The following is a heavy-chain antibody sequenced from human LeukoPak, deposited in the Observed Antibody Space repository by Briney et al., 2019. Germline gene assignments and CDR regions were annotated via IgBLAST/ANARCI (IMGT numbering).Heavy chain of an antibody. V-gene: IGHV4-61*02. D-gene: IGHD3-10*01. CDR3: ARTIQGFGEEFDP. J-gene: IGHJ5*02. CDR2: IYTSGST. CDR1: GGSISSSSYY. Sequence: SETLSLTCTVSGGSISSSSYYWSWIRQPAGKGLEWIGRIYTSGSTNYNPSLKSRVTISIDTSKNQFSLKLSSVTAADTAVYYCARTIQGFGEEFDPWGQGTLVTVSS.